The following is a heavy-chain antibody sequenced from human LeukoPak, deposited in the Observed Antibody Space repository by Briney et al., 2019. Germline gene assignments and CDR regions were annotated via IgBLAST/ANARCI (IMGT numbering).Heavy chain of an antibody. CDR3: TSLGFDPDY. CDR2: ISSDNSII. D-gene: IGHD3-9*01. V-gene: IGHV3-48*04. J-gene: IGHJ4*02. CDR1: GFTFSTRS. Sequence: GGSLRLSCAASGFTFSTRSMNWVRQAPGKGLEWISYISSDNSIIYYADSVKGRFTISRDNAKNSLHLQMNSLRAEDTAVYYCTSLGFDPDYWGQGTLVTVSS.